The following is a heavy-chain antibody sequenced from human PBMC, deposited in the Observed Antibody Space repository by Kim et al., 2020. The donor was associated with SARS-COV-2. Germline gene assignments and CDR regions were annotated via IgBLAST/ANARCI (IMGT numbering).Heavy chain of an antibody. V-gene: IGHV3-15*01. D-gene: IGHD5-18*01. CDR1: GFTVSNAW. Sequence: GGSLRLSCAASGFTVSNAWMSWVRQAPGKGLEWVGRIKREVDGGTNGYAAPVTGRFSISRDDSKNSLFLQMNSLKTEDTAVYFCATEGYTYGYHGIDTWGQGTMVTVSS. CDR3: ATEGYTYGYHGIDT. CDR2: IKREVDGGTN. J-gene: IGHJ3*02.